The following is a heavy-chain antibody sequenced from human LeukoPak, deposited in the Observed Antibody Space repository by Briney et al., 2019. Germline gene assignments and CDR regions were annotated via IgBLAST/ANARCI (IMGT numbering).Heavy chain of an antibody. CDR3: ASTSGYSYGFQDY. CDR2: IIPIFGTA. V-gene: IGHV1-69*13. D-gene: IGHD5-18*01. Sequence: GASVKVSCKASGYTFTGYYMHWVRQAPGQGLEWMGGIIPIFGTANYAQKFQGRVTITADESTSTAYMELSSLRSEDTAVYYCASTSGYSYGFQDYWGQGTLVTVSS. CDR1: GYTFTGYY. J-gene: IGHJ4*02.